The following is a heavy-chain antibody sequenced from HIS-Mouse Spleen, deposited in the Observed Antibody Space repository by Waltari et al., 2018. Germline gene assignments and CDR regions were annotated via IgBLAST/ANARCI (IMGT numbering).Heavy chain of an antibody. CDR2: YSSGST. V-gene: IGHV4-59*01. CDR1: GGPISSYY. Sequence: QVQLQESGPGLVKPSETLSLTCTVSGGPISSYYWSWTRQPPGKGLEWIGYSSGSTNYNPSLKSRVTISVDTSKNQFSLKLSSVTAADTAVYYCARASRDLLLPRYFDLWGRGTLVTVSS. CDR3: ARASRDLLLPRYFDL. J-gene: IGHJ2*01.